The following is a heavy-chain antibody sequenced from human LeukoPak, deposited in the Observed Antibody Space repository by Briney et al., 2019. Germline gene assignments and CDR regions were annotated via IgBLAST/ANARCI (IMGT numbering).Heavy chain of an antibody. CDR1: GFTFSSYS. J-gene: IGHJ4*02. Sequence: GRSLRLSCAASGFTFSSYSMNWVRQAPGKGLEWVSSISSSRSYIYYADSVKGRFTISRDNAKNSLYLQMNSLRAEDTAVYYCAREGRDPIAAAGHFDYWGQGTLVTVSS. CDR3: AREGRDPIAAAGHFDY. D-gene: IGHD6-13*01. V-gene: IGHV3-21*01. CDR2: ISSSRSYI.